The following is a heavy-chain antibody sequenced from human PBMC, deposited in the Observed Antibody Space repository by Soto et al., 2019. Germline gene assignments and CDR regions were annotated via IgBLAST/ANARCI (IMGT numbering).Heavy chain of an antibody. CDR2: ISGSGGST. J-gene: IGHJ4*02. D-gene: IGHD6-19*01. V-gene: IGHV3-23*01. CDR3: AKPRKQWRVSNFDS. Sequence: PGASLRLSCAACGFTFSSYAMSWVRQAPGKGLEWVSAISGSGGSTYYADSVKGRFTISRDNSKNTLYLQMNSLRAEDTAVYYCAKPRKQWRVSNFDSWGQGTMVTVSS. CDR1: GFTFSSYA.